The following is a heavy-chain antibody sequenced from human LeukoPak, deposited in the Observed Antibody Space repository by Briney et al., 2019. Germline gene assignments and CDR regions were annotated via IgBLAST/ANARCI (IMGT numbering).Heavy chain of an antibody. CDR2: VYYTGST. CDR3: ASNTGTVFDY. J-gene: IGHJ4*02. D-gene: IGHD7-27*01. CDR1: GDFITAYY. V-gene: IGHV4-59*01. Sequence: SETLSLTCTVSGDFITAYYWSWIRQPPGKGLEWIGYVYYTGSTEYNPSLRSRVTISLDLSKHQFSLNLTSVTAADTAVYHCASNTGTVFDYWGQGALVTVSP.